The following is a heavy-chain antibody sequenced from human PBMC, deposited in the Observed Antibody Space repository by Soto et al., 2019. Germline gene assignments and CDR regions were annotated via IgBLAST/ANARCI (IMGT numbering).Heavy chain of an antibody. CDR1: GYTFTSYY. V-gene: IGHV1-46*01. D-gene: IGHD6-19*01. CDR3: AREGATSSIAVAGPFDY. Sequence: QVQLVQSGAEVKKPGASVKVSCKASGYTFTSYYMHWVRQAPGQGLEWMGIINPSGGSTSYAQKFQGRVTMTRDTSTSTVYMELSSLRSGDTAVYYCAREGATSSIAVAGPFDYWGQGTLVTVSS. CDR2: INPSGGST. J-gene: IGHJ4*02.